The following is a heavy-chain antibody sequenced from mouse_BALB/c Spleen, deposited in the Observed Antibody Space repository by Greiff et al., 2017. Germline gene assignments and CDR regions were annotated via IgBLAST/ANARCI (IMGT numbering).Heavy chain of an antibody. D-gene: IGHD1-1*01. CDR1: GFSLTGYG. CDR3: ARGLYYYGSSYDYAMDY. J-gene: IGHJ4*01. Sequence: VQGVESGPGLVAPSQSLSITCTVSGFSLTGYGVNWVRQPPGKGLEWLGMIWGDGSTDYNSALKSRLSISKDNSKSQVFLKMNSLQTDDTARYYCARGLYYYGSSYDYAMDYWGQGTSVTVSS. CDR2: IWGDGST. V-gene: IGHV2-6-7*01.